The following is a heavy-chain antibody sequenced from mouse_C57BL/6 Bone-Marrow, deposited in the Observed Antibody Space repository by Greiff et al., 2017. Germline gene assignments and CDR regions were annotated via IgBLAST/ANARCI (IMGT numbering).Heavy chain of an antibody. CDR2: INPNNGGT. Sequence: VQLQQSGPELVKPGASVKMSCKASGYTFTDYNMHWVKQSPGKSLEWIGYINPNNGGTSYNQKFKGKATLTVNKSSSTAYMELRSLTSEDSAVYYCARGATVIARGYWGQGTTLTVSS. CDR1: GYTFTDYN. J-gene: IGHJ2*01. D-gene: IGHD1-1*01. CDR3: ARGATVIARGY. V-gene: IGHV1-22*01.